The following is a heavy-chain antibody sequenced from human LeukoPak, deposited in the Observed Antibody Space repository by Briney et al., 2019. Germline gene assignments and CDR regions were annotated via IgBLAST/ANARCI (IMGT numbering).Heavy chain of an antibody. CDR2: INHSGST. V-gene: IGHV4-34*01. D-gene: IGHD6-13*01. Sequence: SETLSLTCAVYGGSFSGYYWSWIRQPPGKGLEWIGEINHSGSTNYNPSLKSRVTISVDTSKNQFSLKLSSVTAADTAVYYCARYRGSSWSFDYWGQGTLVTVSS. CDR1: GGSFSGYY. CDR3: ARYRGSSWSFDY. J-gene: IGHJ4*02.